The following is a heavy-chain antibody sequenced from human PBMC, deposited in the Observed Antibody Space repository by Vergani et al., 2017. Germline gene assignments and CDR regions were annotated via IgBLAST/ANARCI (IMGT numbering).Heavy chain of an antibody. CDR2: IIPIFGTA. V-gene: IGHV1-69*01. D-gene: IGHD6-6*01. Sequence: QVQLVQSGAEVKKSGSSVKVSCKASGGTFSSYAISWVRQAPGQGLEWMGGIIPIFGTANYAQKFQGRVTITADESTSTAYMELSSLRSEDTAVYYCASTSSSSYYYYYMDVWGKGTTVTVSS. CDR1: GGTFSSYA. J-gene: IGHJ6*03. CDR3: ASTSSSSYYYYYMDV.